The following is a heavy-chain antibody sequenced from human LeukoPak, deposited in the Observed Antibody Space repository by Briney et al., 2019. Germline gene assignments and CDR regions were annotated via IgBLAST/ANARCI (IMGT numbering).Heavy chain of an antibody. Sequence: GGSLRLSCAASGFTFSSYDMHWVRQATGKGLEWVSAIGTAGDTYYPGSVKGRFTISRENAKNSLYLQINSLRAGDTAVYYCARDRDGDLDYWGQGTLATVSS. D-gene: IGHD4-17*01. CDR3: ARDRDGDLDY. CDR2: IGTAGDT. J-gene: IGHJ4*02. CDR1: GFTFSSYD. V-gene: IGHV3-13*01.